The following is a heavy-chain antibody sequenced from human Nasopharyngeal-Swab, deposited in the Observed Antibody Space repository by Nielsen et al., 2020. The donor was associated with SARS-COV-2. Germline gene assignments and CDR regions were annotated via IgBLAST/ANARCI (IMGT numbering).Heavy chain of an antibody. V-gene: IGHV4-61*01. Sequence: GSLRISCTVSGGSVRSGSYYWSWIRQPTGKGLEWIGYIYYSGSTNYNPSLKSRVTISVDTSKNQLSLKLSSVTAAYTAVYYCARDPLVPAASDAFDIWGQGTMVTVSS. CDR2: IYYSGST. CDR1: GGSVRSGSYY. CDR3: ARDPLVPAASDAFDI. D-gene: IGHD2-2*01. J-gene: IGHJ3*02.